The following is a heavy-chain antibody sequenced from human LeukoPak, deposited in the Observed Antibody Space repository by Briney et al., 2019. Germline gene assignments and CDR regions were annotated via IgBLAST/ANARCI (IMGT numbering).Heavy chain of an antibody. CDR2: ISSNGGST. V-gene: IGHV3-64*01. J-gene: IGHJ4*02. CDR1: GFTFSSYV. Sequence: GGSLRLSCAASGFTFSSYVMYWVRQAPGKGLEYVSSISSNGGSTYYANSVKGRFTISRDNSQNTLYLQMGSLRAEDMAVYYCARGGQSKYDSSGYLNYFDYWGQGTLVTVSS. D-gene: IGHD3-22*01. CDR3: ARGGQSKYDSSGYLNYFDY.